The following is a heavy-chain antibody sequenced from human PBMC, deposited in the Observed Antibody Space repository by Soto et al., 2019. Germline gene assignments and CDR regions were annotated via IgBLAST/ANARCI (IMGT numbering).Heavy chain of an antibody. CDR1: GFTFSSYA. CDR3: AKGSANSYYYYGMDV. Sequence: EVQLLESGGGLVQPGGSLRLSCAASGFTFSSYAMSWVRQAPGKGLKWVSAISGSGGSTYYADSVKGRFTISRDNSKNTLYLQMNSLRAEDTAVYYCAKGSANSYYYYGMDVWGQGTTVTVSS. D-gene: IGHD6-19*01. J-gene: IGHJ6*02. CDR2: ISGSGGST. V-gene: IGHV3-23*01.